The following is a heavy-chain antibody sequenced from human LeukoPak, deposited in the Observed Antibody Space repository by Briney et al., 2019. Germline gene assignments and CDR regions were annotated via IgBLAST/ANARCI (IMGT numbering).Heavy chain of an antibody. CDR3: ARDQTQIWFGEGLWYFDY. CDR1: GFTFSSYS. J-gene: IGHJ4*02. V-gene: IGHV3-21*04. Sequence: GGSLRLSCAASGFTFSSYSMNWVRQAPGKGLEWVSSISSSSSYIYYADSVKGRFTISRDNAKNSLYLQMNSLRAEDTAVYYCARDQTQIWFGEGLWYFDYWGQGTLVTVSS. D-gene: IGHD3-10*01. CDR2: ISSSSSYI.